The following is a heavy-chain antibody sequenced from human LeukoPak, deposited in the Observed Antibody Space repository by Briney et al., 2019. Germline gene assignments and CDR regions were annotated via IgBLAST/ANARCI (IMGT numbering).Heavy chain of an antibody. Sequence: GESLKISCKGSGYSFTSYWIGWVRQLPGKGLEWMGIIYPGDSDTRYSPSFQGQVTISADKSISTAYLQWSSLKASDTAMYSRARVALGRGIAASVVDYWGQGTLVTVSS. J-gene: IGHJ4*02. V-gene: IGHV5-51*01. D-gene: IGHD6-13*01. CDR3: ARVALGRGIAASVVDY. CDR2: IYPGDSDT. CDR1: GYSFTSYW.